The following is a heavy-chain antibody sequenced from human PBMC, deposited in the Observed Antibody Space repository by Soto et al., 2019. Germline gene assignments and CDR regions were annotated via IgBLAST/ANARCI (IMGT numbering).Heavy chain of an antibody. CDR2: IYYSGST. Sequence: QLQLQESGPGLVKPSETLSLTCTVSGGSISSSSYYWGWIRQPPGKGLEWIGSIYYSGSTYYNPSLKSRVTISVDTSKNQFSLKLSSVTAADTAVYYCATQILYYYGSGGRYNWFDPWGQGTLVTVSS. CDR3: ATQILYYYGSGGRYNWFDP. CDR1: GGSISSSSYY. V-gene: IGHV4-39*01. D-gene: IGHD3-10*01. J-gene: IGHJ5*02.